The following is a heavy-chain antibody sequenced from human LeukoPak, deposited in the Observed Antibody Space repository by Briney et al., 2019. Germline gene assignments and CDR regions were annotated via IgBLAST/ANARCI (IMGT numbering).Heavy chain of an antibody. D-gene: IGHD3-22*01. CDR3: ASRNYYDSSVYYYYYFDY. J-gene: IGHJ4*02. CDR1: GFTFSNYA. Sequence: GRSLRLSCAASGFTFSNYAMSWVRQAPGKGLEWVSGISGSGTSTYYADSVKSRFTISRDNSKNTLYLQMNSLRAEDTAVYYCASRNYYDSSVYYYYYFDYWGKGILVTVSS. CDR2: ISGSGTST. V-gene: IGHV3-23*01.